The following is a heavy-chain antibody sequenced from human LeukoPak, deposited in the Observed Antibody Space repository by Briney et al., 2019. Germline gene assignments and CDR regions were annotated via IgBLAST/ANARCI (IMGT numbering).Heavy chain of an antibody. D-gene: IGHD5-12*01. CDR3: AKGPQLYSGYHPDY. CDR1: GFTFSSDA. J-gene: IGHJ4*02. V-gene: IGHV3-23*01. CDR2: ITGSDDTA. Sequence: PGGSLRLSCAASGFTFSSDAMTWVRQAPGEGLEWVSTITGSDDTAYYADSAKGRFTISRDYSKNTVHLQLNSLRAEDTAMYYCAKGPQLYSGYHPDYWGQGTLVTVSS.